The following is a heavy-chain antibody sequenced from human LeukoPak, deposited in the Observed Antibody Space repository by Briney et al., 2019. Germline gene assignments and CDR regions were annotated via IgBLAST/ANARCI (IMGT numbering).Heavy chain of an antibody. CDR3: ATEGLQSPSSPDY. V-gene: IGHV1-2*02. J-gene: IGHJ4*02. CDR1: GYTFIGYY. D-gene: IGHD6-6*01. CDR2: INPKSGGT. Sequence: ASVKVSCKASGYTFIGYYMHWVRQAPGQGLEWMGWINPKSGGTSYAQKFQDRVTMTRDTSISTAYMELSRLRSDDTAVYFCATEGLQSPSSPDYWGQGTLVTVSS.